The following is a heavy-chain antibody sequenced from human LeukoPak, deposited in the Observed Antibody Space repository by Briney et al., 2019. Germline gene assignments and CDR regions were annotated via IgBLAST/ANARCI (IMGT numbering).Heavy chain of an antibody. D-gene: IGHD3-10*01. J-gene: IGHJ5*02. CDR3: AREGLNMVRGVIPKEAWGWFDP. CDR2: IYSSGST. CDR1: GGSISSGSYY. Sequence: ASETLSLTCTVSGGSISSGSYYWNWIRQPAGKGLEWIGRIYSSGSTNYNPSLKSRVTISVDTSKNQFSLKLSSVTAADTAVYYCAREGLNMVRGVIPKEAWGWFDPWGQGTLVTVSS. V-gene: IGHV4-61*02.